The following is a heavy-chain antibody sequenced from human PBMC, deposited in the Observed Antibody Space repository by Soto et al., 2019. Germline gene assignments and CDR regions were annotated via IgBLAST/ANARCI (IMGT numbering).Heavy chain of an antibody. V-gene: IGHV3-9*01. Sequence: EVQLVESGGGLVQPGKSLRLSCAASGFTFDDYGMHWVRQAPGKGLEWVSGISWNSGTIGYADSVKGRFTISRDNAKKSLYLQMNSLRSEDTALYYCTKSMGGTANGMDVWGQETTVTVSS. CDR2: ISWNSGTI. D-gene: IGHD5-18*01. J-gene: IGHJ6*02. CDR1: GFTFDDYG. CDR3: TKSMGGTANGMDV.